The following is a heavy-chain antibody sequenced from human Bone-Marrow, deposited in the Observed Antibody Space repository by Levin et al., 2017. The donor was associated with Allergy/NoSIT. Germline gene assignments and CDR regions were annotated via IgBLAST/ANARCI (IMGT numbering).Heavy chain of an antibody. Sequence: GGSLRLSCAASGFTFRNYALHWVRQAPGQGLEWVAMIWHDASKRYYGDSVKGRFTISRDNSKNTLFLQMNSLRAEDTAVYYCAREGGILRFLEWSGNDAFDIWGQGTTVTVSS. J-gene: IGHJ3*02. CDR2: IWHDASKR. V-gene: IGHV3-33*01. CDR3: AREGGILRFLEWSGNDAFDI. D-gene: IGHD3-3*01. CDR1: GFTFRNYA.